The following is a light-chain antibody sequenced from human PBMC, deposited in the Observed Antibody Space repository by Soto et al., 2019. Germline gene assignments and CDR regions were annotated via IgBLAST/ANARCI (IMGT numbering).Light chain of an antibody. V-gene: IGKV1-5*03. J-gene: IGKJ4*01. CDR1: QSINSW. Sequence: DILMTQSPSSLSASVGDRVTINFRASQSINSWLAWYQQKPGKAPKLLIYKASSLESGVPSRFSGSGSGTEFTLPISSLQSDDFATYDCQQYNTYVTFGGGTKV. CDR3: QQYNTYVT. CDR2: KAS.